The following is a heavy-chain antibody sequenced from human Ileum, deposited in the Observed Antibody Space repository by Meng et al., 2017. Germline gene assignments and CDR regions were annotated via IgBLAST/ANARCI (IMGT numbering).Heavy chain of an antibody. CDR3: ARVEYSSGWYLLEGYFQH. D-gene: IGHD6-19*01. Sequence: GGSLRLSCAASGFTFSSYAMHWVRQAPGKGLEWVAVISYDGSNKYYADSVKGRFTISRDNSKNTLYLQMNSLRAEDTAVYYCARVEYSSGWYLLEGYFQHWGQGTLVTVSS. V-gene: IGHV3-30*04. J-gene: IGHJ1*01. CDR1: GFTFSSYA. CDR2: ISYDGSNK.